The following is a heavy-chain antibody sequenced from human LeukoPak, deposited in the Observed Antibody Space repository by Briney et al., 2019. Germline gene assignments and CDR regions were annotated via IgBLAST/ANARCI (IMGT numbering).Heavy chain of an antibody. CDR1: GYTFTSYA. V-gene: IGHV7-4-1*02. D-gene: IGHD2-15*01. CDR3: ARPTPGYCSGGSCRTYYYYMDV. Sequence: ASVKVSCKASGYTFTSYAMNWVRQAPGQGLEWMGWINTNTGNPTYAQGFTGRFVFSLDTSVSTAYLQISSLKAEDTAVYYCARPTPGYCSGGSCRTYYYYMDVWGKGTTVTVSS. J-gene: IGHJ6*03. CDR2: INTNTGNP.